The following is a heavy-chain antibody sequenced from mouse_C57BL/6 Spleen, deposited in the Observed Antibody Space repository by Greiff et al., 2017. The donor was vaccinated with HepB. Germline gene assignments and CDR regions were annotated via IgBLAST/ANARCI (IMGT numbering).Heavy chain of an antibody. J-gene: IGHJ4*01. D-gene: IGHD1-1*01. Sequence: VKLLESGAELVRPGASVTLSCKASGYTFTDYEMHWVKQTPVHGLEWIGGIDPETGGTAYNQKFKGKAILTADKSSSTAYMELRSLTSEGSAVYYCTSYDYGSSYAMDDWGQGTSVTVSS. CDR3: TSYDYGSSYAMDD. CDR1: GYTFTDYE. CDR2: IDPETGGT. V-gene: IGHV1-15*01.